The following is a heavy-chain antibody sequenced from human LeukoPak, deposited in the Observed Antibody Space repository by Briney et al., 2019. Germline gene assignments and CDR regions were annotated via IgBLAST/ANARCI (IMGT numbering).Heavy chain of an antibody. V-gene: IGHV4-34*01. Sequence: SETLSLTCAVYGGSFSGYYWSWIRQPPGKGLEWIREINHSGSTNYNPSLKSRVTISVDTSKNQFSLKLSSVTAADTAVYYCARELFDYWGQGTLVTVSS. CDR3: ARELFDY. J-gene: IGHJ4*02. CDR2: INHSGST. CDR1: GGSFSGYY.